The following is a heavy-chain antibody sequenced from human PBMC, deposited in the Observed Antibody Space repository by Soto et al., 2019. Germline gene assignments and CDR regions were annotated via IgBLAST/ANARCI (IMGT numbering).Heavy chain of an antibody. D-gene: IGHD3-10*01. CDR1: GVSISSSTYY. V-gene: IGHV4-39*01. CDR3: ASLYASGPTRWFDP. J-gene: IGHJ5*02. CDR2: VYYTGGV. Sequence: QLQLQESGPGLVKPSETLSLTCTVSGVSISSSTYYWGWIRQPPGKGLEYVGAVYYTGGVYYNPSLKSRVTISAVTSKNQSSLRLSSVTAADTAVYYCASLYASGPTRWFDPWGQGTLVTVSS.